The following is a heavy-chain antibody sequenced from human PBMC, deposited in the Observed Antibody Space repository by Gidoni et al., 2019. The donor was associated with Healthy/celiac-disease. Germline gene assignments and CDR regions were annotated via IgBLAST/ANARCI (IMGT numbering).Heavy chain of an antibody. J-gene: IGHJ3*02. Sequence: QVQLVESGGGVVQPGRSLRLSCAAAGFTFSSYGMHWVRPAPGKGLAWGAVIWYDGSNKYYSDSVKGRFTISRDNSKNTLYLQMNSLRAEDTAVYYCARVGTSNAFDIWGQGTMVTVSS. CDR2: IWYDGSNK. CDR3: ARVGTSNAFDI. V-gene: IGHV3-33*01. D-gene: IGHD2-15*01. CDR1: GFTFSSYG.